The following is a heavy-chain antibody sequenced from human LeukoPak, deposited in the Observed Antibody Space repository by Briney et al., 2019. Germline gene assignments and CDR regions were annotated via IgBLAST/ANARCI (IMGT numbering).Heavy chain of an antibody. D-gene: IGHD6-13*01. CDR3: ARGPVTRYSSSGYRSDAFDI. CDR2: INHSGNT. CDR1: GGSFSGYY. Sequence: SETLSLTCAVYGGSFSGYYWSWIRQPPGKGLEWIGEINHSGNTNYNPSLTSRVTISVDTSKNQFSLKLSSVTAADTAVYYCARGPVTRYSSSGYRSDAFDIWGQGTMVTVSS. V-gene: IGHV4-34*01. J-gene: IGHJ3*02.